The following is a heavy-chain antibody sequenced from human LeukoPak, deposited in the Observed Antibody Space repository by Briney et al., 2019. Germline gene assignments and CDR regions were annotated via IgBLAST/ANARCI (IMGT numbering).Heavy chain of an antibody. V-gene: IGHV3-30*18. CDR2: ISYDGSNK. Sequence: GGSLRLSCAASGFTFSSYGMHWVRQAPGKGLEWVAVISYDGSNKYYADSVKGRFTISRDNSKNTLYLQMNSLSAEDTAVYYCANRFSYGPNEYFDYWGQGTLVTVSS. D-gene: IGHD5-18*01. CDR3: ANRFSYGPNEYFDY. J-gene: IGHJ4*02. CDR1: GFTFSSYG.